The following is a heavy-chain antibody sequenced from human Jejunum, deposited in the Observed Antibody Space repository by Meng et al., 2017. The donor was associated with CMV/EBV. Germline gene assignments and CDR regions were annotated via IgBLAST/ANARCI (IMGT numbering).Heavy chain of an antibody. CDR3: ARGTGSYGHQFDY. CDR1: SGSMSSSNYY. J-gene: IGHJ4*02. D-gene: IGHD5-18*01. CDR2: IYYSGTI. Sequence: QGQPQDAVPGLVRPSVTQSLPCIVSSGSMSSSNYYWGWIRQPPGKGLEWIGSIYYSGTIYYNPSLKSRGTISVDTSKSQFSLRLSSVTAADTAVYYCARGTGSYGHQFDYWGQGTLVTVSS. V-gene: IGHV4-39*07.